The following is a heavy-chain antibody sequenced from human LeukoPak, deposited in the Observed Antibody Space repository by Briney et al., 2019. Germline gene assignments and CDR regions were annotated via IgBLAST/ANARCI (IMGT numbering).Heavy chain of an antibody. CDR2: IYSTGKN. D-gene: IGHD6-19*01. J-gene: IGHJ4*02. CDR1: GGSINSHY. CDR3: VRRDTGWNYFDY. Sequence: SETLCLTCAVSGGSINSHYWGWIRQPPGKGLQWIGDIYSTGKNNYNPSLKSRVTISLDTSKSHLSLNLTSVLAADTAIYYCVRRDTGWNYFDYWGRGLLVTVSS. V-gene: IGHV4-4*08.